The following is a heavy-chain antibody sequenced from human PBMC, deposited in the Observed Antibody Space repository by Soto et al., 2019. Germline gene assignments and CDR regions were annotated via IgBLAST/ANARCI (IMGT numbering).Heavy chain of an antibody. CDR2: ICSCGSYI. CDR1: GFSFKSYS. V-gene: IGHV3-21*01. Sequence: GGSLRLSCVASGFSFKSYSMNWVRQAIGKGLEWVSSICSCGSYIYYADSVKGRFIISRDSDRNSLYLQMNSLRDEHTAVYYCAREEGEAFDIWRQGTMVTV. CDR3: AREEGEAFDI. J-gene: IGHJ3*02. D-gene: IGHD3-10*01.